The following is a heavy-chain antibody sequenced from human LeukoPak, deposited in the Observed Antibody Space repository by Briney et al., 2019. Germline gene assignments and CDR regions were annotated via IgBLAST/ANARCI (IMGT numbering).Heavy chain of an antibody. CDR2: IFPSGGEI. CDR3: ATYRQVLLPFES. V-gene: IGHV3-23*01. J-gene: IGHJ4*02. CDR1: GFTFSSYA. D-gene: IGHD5-18*01. Sequence: GGSLRLSCVASGFTFSSYAMNWVRQPPGKGLEWVSSIFPSGGEIHYADSVRGRFTISRDNSKSILSLQMNSLRAEDTAIYYCATYRQVLLPFESWGQGTLVTVSS.